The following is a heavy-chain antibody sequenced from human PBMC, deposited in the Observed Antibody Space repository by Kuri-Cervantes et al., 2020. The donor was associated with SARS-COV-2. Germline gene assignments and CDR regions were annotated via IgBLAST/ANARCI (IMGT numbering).Heavy chain of an antibody. Sequence: GGSLRLSCAASGLIFRDSAMSWVRQAPGKGLEWVSTTSISDGRTDYAESLEGRFTISTDISKNTVFLLMSGLRAEDTAVYYCASGPGYCGRTNCFRLHSWGQGTLVTVSS. CDR3: ASGPGYCGRTNCFRLHS. CDR1: GLIFRDSA. D-gene: IGHD2-2*01. V-gene: IGHV3-23*01. J-gene: IGHJ4*02. CDR2: TSISDGRT.